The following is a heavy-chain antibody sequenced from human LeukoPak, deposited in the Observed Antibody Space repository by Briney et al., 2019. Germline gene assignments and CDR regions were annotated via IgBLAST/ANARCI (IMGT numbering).Heavy chain of an antibody. Sequence: GGSLRLSCAASGFTFSSYSMNWVRQAPGKGLEWVSSISSSSSYIYYADSVKGRFTISRDNAKNSLYLQMNSLRAEDTAVYYCAGAEYSSSFDLYYYYYMDVWGKGTTVTVSS. J-gene: IGHJ6*03. D-gene: IGHD6-6*01. CDR2: ISSSSSYI. V-gene: IGHV3-21*01. CDR3: AGAEYSSSFDLYYYYYMDV. CDR1: GFTFSSYS.